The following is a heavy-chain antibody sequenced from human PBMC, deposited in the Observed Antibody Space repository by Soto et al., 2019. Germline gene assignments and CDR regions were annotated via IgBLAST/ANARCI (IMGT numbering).Heavy chain of an antibody. CDR3: ARDPAIYSGKFDYGFDV. V-gene: IGHV3-48*03. CDR2: IGTSGKTI. CDR1: GFTFSSYE. J-gene: IGHJ6*02. Sequence: EVQLVESGGGLVQAGGSLRLFCAVSGFTFSSYEMNWVRQAPGKGLEWVSYIGTSGKTIYYADSVRGRFTISRDNAKNSLYLQMNSHRAEDTAVYFCARDPAIYSGKFDYGFDVWGRETTVTVSS. D-gene: IGHD5-18*01.